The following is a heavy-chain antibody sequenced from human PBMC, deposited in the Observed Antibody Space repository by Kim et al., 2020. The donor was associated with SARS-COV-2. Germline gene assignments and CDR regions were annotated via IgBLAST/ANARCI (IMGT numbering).Heavy chain of an antibody. J-gene: IGHJ6*02. Sequence: GGSLRLSCAASGFTFDDYAMHWVRQAPGKGLEWVSLISGDGGSTYYADSVKGRFTISRDNSKNSLYLQMNSLRTEDTALYYCAKDAYDSSGYYYGDYYYYGMDVWGQGTTVTVSS. CDR2: ISGDGGST. V-gene: IGHV3-43*02. D-gene: IGHD3-22*01. CDR1: GFTFDDYA. CDR3: AKDAYDSSGYYYGDYYYYGMDV.